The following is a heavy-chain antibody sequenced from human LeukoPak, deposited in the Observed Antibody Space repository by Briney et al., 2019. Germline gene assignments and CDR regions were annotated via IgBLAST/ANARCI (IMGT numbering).Heavy chain of an antibody. Sequence: PGRSLRLSCAASGFIFSNYAMHWVRQAPGKGLEWVAVISYDGDNKYYADSVKGRFTVSRDNSKNTLYLQMNRLRAEDTAVHYCAREDPNVSLTGYSADYWGRGTRVTVSS. J-gene: IGHJ4*02. V-gene: IGHV3-30*04. CDR2: ISYDGDNK. CDR1: GFIFSNYA. CDR3: AREDPNVSLTGYSADY. D-gene: IGHD3-9*01.